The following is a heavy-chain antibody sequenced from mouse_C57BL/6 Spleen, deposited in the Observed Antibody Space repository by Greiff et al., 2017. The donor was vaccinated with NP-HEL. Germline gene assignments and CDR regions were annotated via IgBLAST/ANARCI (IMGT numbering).Heavy chain of an antibody. CDR2: IDPANGNT. D-gene: IGHD1-1*01. Sequence: EVQLQQSVAELVRPGASVKLSCTASGFNIKNTYMHWVKQRPEQGLEWIGRIDPANGNTKYAPKFQGKATITADTSSNTAYLQLSSLTSEDTAIYYCAPLYYYGSSYEYYFDYWGQGTTLTVSS. V-gene: IGHV14-3*01. J-gene: IGHJ2*01. CDR3: APLYYYGSSYEYYFDY. CDR1: GFNIKNTY.